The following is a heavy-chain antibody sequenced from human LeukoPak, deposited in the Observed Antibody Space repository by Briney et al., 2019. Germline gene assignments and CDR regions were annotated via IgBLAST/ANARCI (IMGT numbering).Heavy chain of an antibody. CDR1: GDAINRGNY. J-gene: IGHJ4*02. V-gene: IGHV4-38-2*01. CDR2: INHRRNT. Sequence: SEAPSLICVVSGDAINRGNYWGWIRQPPEKGLEGFGNINHRRNTNYNPSLKSRATISVDTSKNQFSLKMKSVTAADTAVYYWARMGSEYWGQGKLVTVSS. D-gene: IGHD3-16*01. CDR3: ARMGSEY.